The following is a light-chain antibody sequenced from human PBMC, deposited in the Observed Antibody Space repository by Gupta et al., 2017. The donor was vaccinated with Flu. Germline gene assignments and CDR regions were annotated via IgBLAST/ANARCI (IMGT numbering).Light chain of an antibody. J-gene: IGLJ3*02. Sequence: SVLPPPPSASGTPGPRFTISCSGSSSNIGSNYVSWYQHLPGTAPKLLIYRNNQRPSGVPDRFSGSKSGTSASLAISGLRAEDEADYYCAAWEDSLRGVFGGGTKLTVL. CDR1: SSNIGSNY. CDR2: RNN. V-gene: IGLV1-47*01. CDR3: AAWEDSLRGV.